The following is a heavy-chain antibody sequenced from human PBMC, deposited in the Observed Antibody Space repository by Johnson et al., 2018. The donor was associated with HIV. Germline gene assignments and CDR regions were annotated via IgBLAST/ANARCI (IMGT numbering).Heavy chain of an antibody. CDR1: GFTFSSYA. CDR2: TNWNGANT. Sequence: VQLVESGGGLVQPGGSLRLSCAASGFTFSSYAMSWVRQAAGKGLEWVCDTNWNGANTAYADSVKGRFTISRDNAKKSLYLHMNSLRVEDTALYYCVRVGKYCDDDCHSGVDAFDIWGQGTMVTVSS. J-gene: IGHJ3*02. D-gene: IGHD2-21*02. V-gene: IGHV3-20*04. CDR3: VRVGKYCDDDCHSGVDAFDI.